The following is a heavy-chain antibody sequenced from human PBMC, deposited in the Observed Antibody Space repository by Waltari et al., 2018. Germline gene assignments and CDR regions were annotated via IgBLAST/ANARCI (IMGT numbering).Heavy chain of an antibody. Sequence: EVQLVESGGGLVQPGRSLRLSCTASGFTLGDYAMSWVRQATGNGLEWVGFIRSKAYGGTTEYAASVKGRFTISRDDSKSIAYLQMNSLKTEDTAVYYCTRGAYDFWSGYLDYWGQGTLVTVSS. CDR2: IRSKAYGGTT. D-gene: IGHD3-3*01. CDR3: TRGAYDFWSGYLDY. J-gene: IGHJ4*02. V-gene: IGHV3-49*04. CDR1: GFTLGDYA.